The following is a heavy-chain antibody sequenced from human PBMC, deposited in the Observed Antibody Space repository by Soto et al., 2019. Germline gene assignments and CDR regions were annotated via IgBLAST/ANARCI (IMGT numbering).Heavy chain of an antibody. CDR3: VKNSGWFNT. V-gene: IGHV3-23*01. Sequence: QLLQSGGGLVQPGGSLTLSCAASGFTFGTTDMSWVRHAPGKGLEWVSTIAGSGGIPYYADSVKGRFTISRDNSSITVYLKMNSLRGDDTPLYYCVKNSGWFNTWGQGALVTVSA. J-gene: IGHJ5*02. CDR2: IAGSGGIP. CDR1: GFTFGTTD. D-gene: IGHD3-10*01.